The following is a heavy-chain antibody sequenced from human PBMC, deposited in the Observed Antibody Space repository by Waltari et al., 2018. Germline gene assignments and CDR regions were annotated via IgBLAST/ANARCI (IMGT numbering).Heavy chain of an antibody. CDR3: ARDSGYDFWSGYWPGWFDP. CDR2: IYTSGST. D-gene: IGHD3-3*01. V-gene: IGHV4-4*07. Sequence: QVQLQESGPGMVKPSEPLSLTCTVSGGSISSYYWSWIRQPAGKGLEWIGRIYTSGSTNYNPSLKSRVTMSVDTSKNQFSLKLSSVTAADTAVYYCARDSGYDFWSGYWPGWFDPWGQGTLVTVSS. CDR1: GGSISSYY. J-gene: IGHJ5*02.